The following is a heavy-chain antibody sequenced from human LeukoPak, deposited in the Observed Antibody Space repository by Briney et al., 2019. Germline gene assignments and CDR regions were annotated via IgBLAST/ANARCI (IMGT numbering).Heavy chain of an antibody. CDR1: GGPISSGEYE. D-gene: IGHD4-17*01. CDR2: IYYSGST. J-gene: IGHJ3*02. Sequence: SDTLSLTCTVSGGPISSGEYEWSRIRQPPGKGLEWIGYIYYSGSTYYNPSLKSRVTISVDTSKNQFSLKLSSVTAADTAVYYCARSQYYGDFEGAFDIWGQGTMVTVSS. V-gene: IGHV4-30-4*02. CDR3: ARSQYYGDFEGAFDI.